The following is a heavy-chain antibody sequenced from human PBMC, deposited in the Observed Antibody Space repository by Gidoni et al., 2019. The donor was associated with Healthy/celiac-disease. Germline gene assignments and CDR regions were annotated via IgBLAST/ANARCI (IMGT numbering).Heavy chain of an antibody. Sequence: QVQLVESGGGVVQPGRSLRLSCAASGFTFSSYAMHWVRQAPGKGLEWVAVISYDGSNKYYADSVKGRFTISRDNSKNTLYLQMNSLRAEDTAVYYCARETGTRLGGFDLWGRGTLVTVSS. D-gene: IGHD7-27*01. CDR1: GFTFSSYA. CDR3: ARETGTRLGGFDL. V-gene: IGHV3-30-3*01. CDR2: ISYDGSNK. J-gene: IGHJ2*01.